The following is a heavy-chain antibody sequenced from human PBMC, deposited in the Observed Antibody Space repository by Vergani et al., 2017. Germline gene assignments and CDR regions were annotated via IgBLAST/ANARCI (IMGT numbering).Heavy chain of an antibody. D-gene: IGHD3-9*01. Sequence: QVQLEESGPGLVKPSETLSLTCTVSGGSFNTYYWSWIRQSPGKGLEWIGYIYSTESTNYNPSLNSRVTMSVDTSKNQFSLKLRSVTAADTAVYFCARVMYRNEASTGYRLEVMDIWLQATTVT. CDR3: ARVMYRNEASTGYRLEVMDI. J-gene: IGHJ6*02. CDR2: IYSTEST. CDR1: GGSFNTYY. V-gene: IGHV4-59*13.